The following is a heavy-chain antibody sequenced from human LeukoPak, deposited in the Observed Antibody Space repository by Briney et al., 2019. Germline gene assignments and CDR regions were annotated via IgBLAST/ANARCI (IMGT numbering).Heavy chain of an antibody. CDR1: GVSISSYY. V-gene: IGHV4-59*01. Sequence: SETLSLTCTVSGVSISSYYWSWIRQPPGKGLEWIGYKSYSGSTNYNPSLKSRVTISVDTSKNQFSLKLTSVTAADTAVYYCARVPVDYPLNWFDAWGQGTLVTVSS. J-gene: IGHJ5*02. CDR2: KSYSGST. D-gene: IGHD3/OR15-3a*01. CDR3: ARVPVDYPLNWFDA.